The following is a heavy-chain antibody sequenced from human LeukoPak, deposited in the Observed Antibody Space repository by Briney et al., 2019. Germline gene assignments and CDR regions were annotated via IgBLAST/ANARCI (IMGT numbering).Heavy chain of an antibody. CDR2: ISSSSRTI. Sequence: GGSLRLSCAASAFTLSNYSMAWVRQAPGKGLEWISYISSSSRTIYYAGSVKGRFTISRDNAKNSLSVQMTTLRAEDTAVYYCARLFWNGYYPISFDHYYGMDVWGQGTTVTVSS. CDR3: ARLFWNGYYPISFDHYYGMDV. J-gene: IGHJ6*02. D-gene: IGHD3-3*01. V-gene: IGHV3-48*01. CDR1: AFTLSNYS.